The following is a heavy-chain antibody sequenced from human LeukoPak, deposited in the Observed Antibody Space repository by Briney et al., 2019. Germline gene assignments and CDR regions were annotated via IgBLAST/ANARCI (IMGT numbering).Heavy chain of an antibody. CDR3: ARSPPYGGDGHVDY. V-gene: IGHV1-69*05. J-gene: IGHJ4*02. D-gene: IGHD4-23*01. CDR1: GGTFSSYA. CDR2: IIPIFGTA. Sequence: ASVKVSCKASGGTFSSYAISWVRQAPGQGLEWMGGIIPIFGTANYAQKFQGRVTITTDESTSTAYMELSSLRSEDTAVYYCARSPPYGGDGHVDYWGQGTLVTVSS.